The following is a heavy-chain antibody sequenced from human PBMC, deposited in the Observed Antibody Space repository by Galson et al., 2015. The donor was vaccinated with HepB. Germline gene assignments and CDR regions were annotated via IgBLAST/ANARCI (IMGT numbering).Heavy chain of an antibody. CDR1: GGTFSSNS. D-gene: IGHD3-3*01. CDR2: ITPMFGIA. J-gene: IGHJ4*02. V-gene: IGHV1-69*04. Sequence: SVKVSCKASGGTFSSNSISWVRQAPGQGLERMGRITPMFGIAKYAQQFQGRVTITADKSTSTAYMELSSLRSDDTAVYYCARESLWSGYYYFDYWGQGTLVTVSS. CDR3: ARESLWSGYYYFDY.